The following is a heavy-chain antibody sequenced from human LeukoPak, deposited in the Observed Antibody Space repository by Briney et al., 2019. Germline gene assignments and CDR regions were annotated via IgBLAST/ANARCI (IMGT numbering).Heavy chain of an antibody. V-gene: IGHV3-53*01. D-gene: IGHD1-26*01. Sequence: GGSQRLSCAASGFTVSSNYMSWVRRAPGKGLEWVSVIYSGGSTYYADSVKGRFTISRDNSRNTLYLQMNSLRAEDTAVYYCARDPGVGATGYWGQGTLVTVSS. CDR3: ARDPGVGATGY. CDR1: GFTVSSNY. J-gene: IGHJ4*02. CDR2: IYSGGST.